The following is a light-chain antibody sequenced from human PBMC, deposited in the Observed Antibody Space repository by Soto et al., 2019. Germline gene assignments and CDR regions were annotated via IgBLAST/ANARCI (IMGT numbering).Light chain of an antibody. CDR2: GAS. Sequence: ETVLTQSPGTLSLSPGERATLSCRASQSVENDYLAWYQQRPGLAPRLLIFGASGRATGIPDRFSGSGSGTDFPLTISRLEPEDFAIYYCQQYGTSPLPFGGGTKVEIK. CDR1: QSVENDY. CDR3: QQYGTSPLP. J-gene: IGKJ4*01. V-gene: IGKV3-20*01.